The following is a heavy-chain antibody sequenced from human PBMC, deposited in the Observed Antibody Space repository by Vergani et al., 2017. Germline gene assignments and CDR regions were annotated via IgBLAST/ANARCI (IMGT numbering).Heavy chain of an antibody. Sequence: QITLKESGPTLVKPTQTLTLTCTFSGFYLNTRGVSVAWIRQPPGKALDWLALIYWNDYQHYIPSLNNRVTITKDTSKNQVVLTMTNMDYVDTGTYYCVYRITECVTYGCCYSFYHYYYMDVWGKGTTVTVSS. V-gene: IGHV2-5*04. D-gene: IGHD2-21*02. J-gene: IGHJ6*03. CDR2: IYWNDYQ. CDR1: GFYLNTRGVS. CDR3: VYRITECVTYGCCYSFYHYYYMDV.